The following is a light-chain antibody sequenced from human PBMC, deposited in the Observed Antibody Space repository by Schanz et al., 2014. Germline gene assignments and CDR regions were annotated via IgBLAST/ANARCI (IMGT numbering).Light chain of an antibody. V-gene: IGKV1-12*01. J-gene: IGKJ1*01. CDR3: QQYGSSFGT. CDR2: AAS. CDR1: QGISTW. Sequence: DIQMTQSPSSVSASVGDRVTITCRASQGISTWLAWYQQQPGRAPKLLIYAASTLNSGVPSRFSGSGSGTDFTLTISRLEPEDFAVYYCQQYGSSFGTFGQGTEVEIK.